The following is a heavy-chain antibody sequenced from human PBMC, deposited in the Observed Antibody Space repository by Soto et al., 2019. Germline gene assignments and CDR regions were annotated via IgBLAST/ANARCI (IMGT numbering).Heavy chain of an antibody. Sequence: GASVKVSCKASGYTFTGYFIHWMRQAPGQGFEWMGRVNPNTGGADLTQKFQGRVTMTRDTSINTAYMELTGLTSDDTAIYFCARTHWQPDYLEGFDFWGQGTPVTVSS. CDR3: ARTHWQPDYLEGFDF. CDR2: VNPNTGGA. V-gene: IGHV1-2*02. J-gene: IGHJ4*02. D-gene: IGHD1-1*01. CDR1: GYTFTGYF.